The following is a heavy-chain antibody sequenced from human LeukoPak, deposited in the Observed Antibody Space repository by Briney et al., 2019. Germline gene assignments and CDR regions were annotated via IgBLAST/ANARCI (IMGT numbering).Heavy chain of an antibody. V-gene: IGHV1-2*04. CDR2: INPNSGGT. Sequence: GASVKVSCTASGYTFTGYYMHWVRQAPGQGLEWMGWINPNSGGTNYAQKFQGWVTMTRDTSISTAYMELSRLRSDDTAVYYCATIEMATTHGFDYWGQGTLVTVSS. J-gene: IGHJ4*02. D-gene: IGHD5-24*01. CDR1: GYTFTGYY. CDR3: ATIEMATTHGFDY.